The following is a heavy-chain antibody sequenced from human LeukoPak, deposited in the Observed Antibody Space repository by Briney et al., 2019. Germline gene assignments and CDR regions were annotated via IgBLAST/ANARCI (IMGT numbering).Heavy chain of an antibody. CDR3: ARDAGQQLAFDY. CDR2: ISSSGSYI. J-gene: IGHJ4*02. V-gene: IGHV3-21*01. D-gene: IGHD6-13*01. CDR1: GFTFSSYS. Sequence: GGSLRLSCAAPGFTFSSYSMNWVRQAPGKGLEWVSSISSSGSYIYYADSVKGRFTISRDNAKNSLYLQMNSLRAEDTAVYYCARDAGQQLAFDYWGQGTLVTVSS.